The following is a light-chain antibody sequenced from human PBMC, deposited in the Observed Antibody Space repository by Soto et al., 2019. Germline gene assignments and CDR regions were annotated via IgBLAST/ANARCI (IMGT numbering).Light chain of an antibody. V-gene: IGLV2-14*01. CDR1: SSDVGGYNY. CDR2: DVS. Sequence: QSALTQPASVSGSPGQSITISCTGTSSDVGGYNYVSWYQQHPGKAPKLMIYDVSNRPSGVSNRFSGSKSGNTASLTISGLQAEDYSDYYCSSYTSSSTLYVFGTGTNVTDL. J-gene: IGLJ1*01. CDR3: SSYTSSSTLYV.